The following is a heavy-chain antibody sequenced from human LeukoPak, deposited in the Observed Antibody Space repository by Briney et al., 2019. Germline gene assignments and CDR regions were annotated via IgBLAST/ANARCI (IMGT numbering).Heavy chain of an antibody. J-gene: IGHJ4*02. V-gene: IGHV3-23*01. D-gene: IGHD6-19*01. Sequence: GGSLRLSCAASGFTFSSYAMSWVRQTPGKGLEWVSAISGSGACTYYTDSVKGQFTISRDNSKNTLFLQVNSLRAEDTAIYYCARIAVAGLLLDYWGQGTLVTVSS. CDR1: GFTFSSYA. CDR3: ARIAVAGLLLDY. CDR2: ISGSGACT.